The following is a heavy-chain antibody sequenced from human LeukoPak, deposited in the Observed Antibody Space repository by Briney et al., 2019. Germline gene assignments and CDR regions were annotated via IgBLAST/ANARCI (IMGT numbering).Heavy chain of an antibody. D-gene: IGHD2-8*02. CDR1: GFTFSSYA. J-gene: IGHJ4*02. Sequence: GGSLRLSCAASGFTFSSYAMSWVRQAPGKGLEWASAISGSGGSTYYADSVKGRFTISRDNSKNTLYLQMNSLRAEDTAVYYCAPGGRTGGVLLSGYWGQGTLVTVSS. V-gene: IGHV3-23*01. CDR3: APGGRTGGVLLSGY. CDR2: ISGSGGST.